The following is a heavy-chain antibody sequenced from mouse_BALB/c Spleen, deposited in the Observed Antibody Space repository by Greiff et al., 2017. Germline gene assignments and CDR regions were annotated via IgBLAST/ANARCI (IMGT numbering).Heavy chain of an antibody. Sequence: VKLMESGAELAKPGASVKMSCKASGYTFTSYWMHWVKQRPGQGLEWIGYINPSTGYTEYNQKFKDKATLTADKSSSTAYMQLSSLTSEDSAVYYCARKRYDVDYWGQGTTLTVSS. J-gene: IGHJ2*01. CDR1: GYTFTSYW. D-gene: IGHD2-14*01. CDR3: ARKRYDVDY. CDR2: INPSTGYT. V-gene: IGHV1-7*01.